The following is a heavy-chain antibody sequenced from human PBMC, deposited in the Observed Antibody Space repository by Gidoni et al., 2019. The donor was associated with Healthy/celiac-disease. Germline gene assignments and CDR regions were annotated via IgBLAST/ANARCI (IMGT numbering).Heavy chain of an antibody. V-gene: IGHV4-61*02. CDR2: IYTSGRT. Sequence: QVQLQESGPGLVKPSQTLSLTCTVSGGSFSSGSYYWSWIRQPAGKGLEWIGRIYTSGRTNYNPSLKSRVTISVDTSKNQFSLKLSSVTAADTAVYYCARGVQLWPGAFDIWGQGTMVTVSS. D-gene: IGHD5-18*01. CDR1: GGSFSSGSYY. J-gene: IGHJ3*02. CDR3: ARGVQLWPGAFDI.